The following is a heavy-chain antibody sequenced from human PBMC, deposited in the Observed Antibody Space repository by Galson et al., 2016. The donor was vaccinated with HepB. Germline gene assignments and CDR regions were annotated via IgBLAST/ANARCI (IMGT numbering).Heavy chain of an antibody. Sequence: SLRLSCAASQFAFSSYGMHWVRQAPGRGLEWVAFISYDGSNKKYADSVKGRFTISRDNSKKTLYLQMNSLHQRPIGLPPGTLLQEHLWG. CDR1: QFAFSSYG. J-gene: IGHJ6*01. V-gene: IGHV3-30*03. CDR3: TLLQEHL. CDR2: ISYDGSNK.